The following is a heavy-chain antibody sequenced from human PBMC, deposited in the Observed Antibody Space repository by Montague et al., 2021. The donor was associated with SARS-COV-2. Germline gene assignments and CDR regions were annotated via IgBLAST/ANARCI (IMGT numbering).Heavy chain of an antibody. CDR3: ARGIPIAAALINWFDP. CDR1: GGSISSYY. CDR2: IYYSGST. D-gene: IGHD6-13*01. Sequence: SETLSLTCTVSGGSISSYYWSWIRQPPGKGLEWIGYIYYSGSTNYNPSLKSRVTTSVDTSKNQFSLKLSSVTAADTAVYYCARGIPIAAALINWFDPWGQGTLVTVSS. J-gene: IGHJ5*02. V-gene: IGHV4-59*01.